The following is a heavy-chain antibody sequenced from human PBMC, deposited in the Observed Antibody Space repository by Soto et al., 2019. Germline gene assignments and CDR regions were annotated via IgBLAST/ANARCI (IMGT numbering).Heavy chain of an antibody. CDR3: ARDFSLTREYYYYGMDV. CDR2: INPSGGST. V-gene: IGHV1-46*01. Sequence: GASVKVSCKASGYTFTSYYMHWVRQAPGQGLEWMGIINPSGGSTSYAQKFQGRVTMTRDTSTSTVYMELSSLRSEDTAVYYCARDFSLTREYYYYGMDVWGQGTTVTVSS. CDR1: GYTFTSYY. J-gene: IGHJ6*02.